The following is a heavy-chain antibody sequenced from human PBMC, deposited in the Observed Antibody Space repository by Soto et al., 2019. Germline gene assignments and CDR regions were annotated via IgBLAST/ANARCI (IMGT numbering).Heavy chain of an antibody. J-gene: IGHJ3*01. CDR3: ARGDAYTANDGFDL. D-gene: IGHD2-21*02. Sequence: QVQLVESGGGLVKPGGSLRLSCAASGFTFSDYYMAWIRQAPGQTLEWISYISGGTTTYYADSVKGRFTISRDNARNSLYLQMNNLRVGDTAIYYCARGDAYTANDGFDLWGLGTKVTVSS. CDR1: GFTFSDYY. CDR2: ISGGTTT. V-gene: IGHV3-11*01.